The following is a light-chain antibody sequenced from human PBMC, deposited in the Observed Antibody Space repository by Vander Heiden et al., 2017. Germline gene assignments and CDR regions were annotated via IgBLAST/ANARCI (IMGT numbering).Light chain of an antibody. CDR1: QSISSY. CDR3: QQCDSTRYT. V-gene: IGKV1-39*01. CDR2: AAS. J-gene: IGKJ2*01. Sequence: DIQMTKSPSSLSASVGDRVTITCRASQSISSYLNWYQQKPGKAPKLLIYAASSLQSGVPSRFSGSGSGTDFTLTISRLQPEDFATYYCQQCDSTRYTFGQGTKLEIK.